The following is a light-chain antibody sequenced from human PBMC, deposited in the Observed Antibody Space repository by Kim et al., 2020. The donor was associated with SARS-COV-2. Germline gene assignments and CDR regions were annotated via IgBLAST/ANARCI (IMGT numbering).Light chain of an antibody. CDR1: QSISSW. CDR3: QHYNSYPWT. Sequence: DIQMTQSPSTLSASVGDRVTITCRASQSISSWLAWYQQKPGKAPKLLIYQESNLESGVSSRFSGSGSGTDFTLTISSLQPDDFATYYCQHYNSYPWTFGQGTKVDIK. J-gene: IGKJ1*01. V-gene: IGKV1-5*03. CDR2: QES.